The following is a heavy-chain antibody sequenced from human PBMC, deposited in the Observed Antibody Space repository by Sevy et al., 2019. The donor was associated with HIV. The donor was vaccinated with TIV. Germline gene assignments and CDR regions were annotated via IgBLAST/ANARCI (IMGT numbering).Heavy chain of an antibody. D-gene: IGHD3-10*01. CDR1: EFTFSSFA. J-gene: IGHJ6*02. CDR3: ARGGRAMDRVVISNHYGMDV. V-gene: IGHV3-33*05. CDR2: VSYDGSHE. Sequence: GGSLRRSCVASEFTFSSFAMHWVRQGPGKGLEWVAVVSYDGSHENYGDSVKGRFTISRDNSKNTLFLQMNTLRVEDSAVYYCARGGRAMDRVVISNHYGMDVWGQGITVTVSS.